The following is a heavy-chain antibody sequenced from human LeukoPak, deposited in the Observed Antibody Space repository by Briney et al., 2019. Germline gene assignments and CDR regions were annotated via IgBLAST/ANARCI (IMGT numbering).Heavy chain of an antibody. D-gene: IGHD6-19*01. Sequence: ASVKVSCKASGYTFTSYAMHWVRQAPGQRLEWMGWINAGNGNTKYSQKFQGRVTITSDTSASTAYMELSSLRSEDTAVYYCARDRQGQWLNYYYYYGMDVWGQGTTVTVSS. CDR1: GYTFTSYA. CDR2: INAGNGNT. CDR3: ARDRQGQWLNYYYYYGMDV. J-gene: IGHJ6*02. V-gene: IGHV1-3*01.